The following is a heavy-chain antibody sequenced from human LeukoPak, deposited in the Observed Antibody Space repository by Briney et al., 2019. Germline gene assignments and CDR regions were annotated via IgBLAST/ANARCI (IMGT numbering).Heavy chain of an antibody. D-gene: IGHD6-6*01. CDR3: ARGRGSSSDY. CDR1: GGSFSGYY. V-gene: IGHV4-34*01. J-gene: IGHJ4*02. Sequence: SETLSLTCAVYGGSFSGYYWSWIRQPPGKGLEWIGEINHSGSTNYNPSLKSRVTISVDTSKNQFSLKLSSVTAADTAMYYCARGRGSSSDYWGQGTLVTVSS. CDR2: INHSGST.